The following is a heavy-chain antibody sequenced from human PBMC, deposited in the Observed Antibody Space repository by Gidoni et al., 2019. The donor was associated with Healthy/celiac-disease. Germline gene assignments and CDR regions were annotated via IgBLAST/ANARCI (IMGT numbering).Heavy chain of an antibody. J-gene: IGHJ5*02. V-gene: IGHV4-39*01. D-gene: IGHD3-10*01. CDR1: GRSLRSSTYH. CDR2: IYYSGGT. CDR3: ARRGFGYYYGSGQRFWFDP. Sequence: HLPLQESDPGLVQPSATLSLTCTVSGRSLRSSTYHWGCVRQPPGKGLEWIGSIYYSGGTYYNPSLKSRVTISVDTSKNQFSLKLSSVTAADTAVYYCARRGFGYYYGSGQRFWFDPWGQGTLVTVSS.